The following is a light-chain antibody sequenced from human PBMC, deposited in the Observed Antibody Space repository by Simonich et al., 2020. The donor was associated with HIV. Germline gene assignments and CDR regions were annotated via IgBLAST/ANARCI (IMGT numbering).Light chain of an antibody. J-gene: IGKJ4*01. V-gene: IGKV1-33*01. CDR2: DAS. CDR3: QQYDKLPLT. CDR1: KDIRNN. Sequence: DIPMTQSPSSLSASVGDRVTITCQASKDIRNNLNWYQQKPGNAPKLLLYDASKLETGVPSRFSGRGSGTDVTFTMSSLQPEDMATCYCQQYDKLPLTCGGGTKVESK.